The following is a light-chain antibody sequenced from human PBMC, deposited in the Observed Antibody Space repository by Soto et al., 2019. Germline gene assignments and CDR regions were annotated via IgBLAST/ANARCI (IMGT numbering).Light chain of an antibody. V-gene: IGKV1-5*01. CDR3: QQYNSYPWT. CDR2: DAA. Sequence: DFQMTQSPSTLSAYVGDRVTITCRASQSISSWLAWYQQKPGKAPNLLIYDAASLEAGVPSRFSGSGTGTEFTLAVNSLQPTDFATYYCQQYNSYPWTFGQGTKVEI. J-gene: IGKJ1*01. CDR1: QSISSW.